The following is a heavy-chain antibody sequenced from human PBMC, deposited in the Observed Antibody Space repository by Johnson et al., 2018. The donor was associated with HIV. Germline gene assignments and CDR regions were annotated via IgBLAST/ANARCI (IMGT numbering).Heavy chain of an antibody. CDR3: ARGGRGYSSSYAFDI. V-gene: IGHV3-64*01. CDR2: ISSDGGTT. CDR1: GFTFSSYA. Sequence: VQLVESGGGLVQPGGSLRLSCVASGFTFSSYAMHWVRQAPGKGLEYVSAISSDGGTTYYANSVKGRFTISRDNSKNTLYLQMGSLRAEDMAVYYCARGGRGYSSSYAFDIWGQGAMVTVSS. D-gene: IGHD5-18*01. J-gene: IGHJ3*02.